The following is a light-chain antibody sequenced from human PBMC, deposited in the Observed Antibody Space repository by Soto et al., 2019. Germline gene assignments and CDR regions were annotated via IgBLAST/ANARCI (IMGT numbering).Light chain of an antibody. CDR1: SSNIGSNY. Sequence: QSVLTQPPSASGTPGQRVTISCSGTSSNIGSNYVYWYQQLPGTAPKLLIYSNNQRSSGVPDRFSGSKSGTSASLAITGLRSEDEADYYCSAWDDTLSGFYVFGTGTKV. V-gene: IGLV1-47*02. CDR2: SNN. CDR3: SAWDDTLSGFYV. J-gene: IGLJ1*01.